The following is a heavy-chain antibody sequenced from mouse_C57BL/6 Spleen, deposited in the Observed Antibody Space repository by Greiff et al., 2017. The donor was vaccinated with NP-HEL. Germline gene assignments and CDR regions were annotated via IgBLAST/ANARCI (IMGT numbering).Heavy chain of an antibody. CDR3: ARGEYYHGSRSSYYFDY. CDR1: GYTFTDYY. Sequence: VQLQQSGPELVKPGASVKISCKASGYTFTDYYMNWVKQSHGKSLEWIGDINPNNGGTSYNQKFKGKATLTVDKSSSTAYMELRSLTSEDSAVYYCARGEYYHGSRSSYYFDYWGQGTTLTVSS. V-gene: IGHV1-26*01. J-gene: IGHJ2*01. D-gene: IGHD1-1*01. CDR2: INPNNGGT.